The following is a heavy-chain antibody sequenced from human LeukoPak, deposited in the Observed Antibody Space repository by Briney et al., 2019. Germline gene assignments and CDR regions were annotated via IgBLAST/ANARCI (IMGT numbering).Heavy chain of an antibody. V-gene: IGHV3-23*01. CDR3: AKDTSAWWYHRAYMNV. J-gene: IGHJ6*03. D-gene: IGHD2-15*01. CDR2: ISESGDTT. Sequence: GGSLRLSCAASGFTFSNYAMSWVRQAPGGGLEWVSEISESGDTTFHADSAKGRFTTSRDNSKNTLSLQINGLRVEDSAVYFCAKDTSAWWYHRAYMNVWGTGTTVTVSS. CDR1: GFTFSNYA.